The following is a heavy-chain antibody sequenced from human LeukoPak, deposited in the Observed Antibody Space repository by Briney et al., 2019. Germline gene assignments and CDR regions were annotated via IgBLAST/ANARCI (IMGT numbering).Heavy chain of an antibody. CDR1: GFTFSRYE. J-gene: IGHJ4*02. Sequence: GGALRLSCAASGFTFSRYEMNWVRQAPGKGLEWVSYIGSSGGATHYADSVKGRFTISRDNAKNSLYLQMNSLRAEDTAVYYCARGWDSGTHFDYWGQGALVTVSS. CDR3: ARGWDSGTHFDY. CDR2: IGSSGGAT. V-gene: IGHV3-48*03. D-gene: IGHD1-26*01.